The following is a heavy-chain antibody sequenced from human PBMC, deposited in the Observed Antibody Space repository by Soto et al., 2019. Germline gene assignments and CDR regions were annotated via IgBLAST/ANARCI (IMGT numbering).Heavy chain of an antibody. J-gene: IGHJ4*02. CDR1: GFTFSTYW. V-gene: IGHV3-74*01. D-gene: IGHD3-22*01. Sequence: EVQLVESGGGLVQPGGSLRLSCAASGFTFSTYWMHWVRQAPGKGLVWVSRIKNDGSGTYYVDSVEGRFTISRDNAKSTLYLQMNSRRAEDTAVYYCVRGDGDYYDGNGYLGRHWGQGTLVTVSS. CDR3: VRGDGDYYDGNGYLGRH. CDR2: IKNDGSGT.